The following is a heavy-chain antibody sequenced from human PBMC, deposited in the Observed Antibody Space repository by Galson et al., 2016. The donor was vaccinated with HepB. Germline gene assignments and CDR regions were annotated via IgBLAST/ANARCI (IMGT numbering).Heavy chain of an antibody. D-gene: IGHD3-10*01. CDR3: ARCPSNYGSATYCDY. V-gene: IGHV5-51*03. CDR2: IYPGDSDT. Sequence: QSGAEVKKPGESLKISCKGSGYSFTSYWIAWVRQMPGKGLEWMGIIYPGDSDTRYSPSFQGQVTISADKSISTAYVQWSSLKASDTAMYYCARCPSNYGSATYCDYWGQGTLVTVSS. J-gene: IGHJ4*02. CDR1: GYSFTSYW.